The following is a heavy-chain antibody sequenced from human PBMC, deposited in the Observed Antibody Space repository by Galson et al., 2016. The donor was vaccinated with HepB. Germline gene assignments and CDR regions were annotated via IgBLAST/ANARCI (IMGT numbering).Heavy chain of an antibody. CDR2: MNPKTGNT. J-gene: IGHJ6*02. V-gene: IGHV1-8*02. CDR1: LYTFTTYD. D-gene: IGHD3-3*01. CDR3: ARGTYYDFWSGRFFGEYHYVGMDV. Sequence: SVKVSCKASLYTFTTYDINWVRQATGQGLEWMGYMNPKTGNTGYAQKFQGRVTMTRNTSIDTAYLELSSLRSEDTAVYYCARGTYYDFWSGRFFGEYHYVGMDVGGQGTTVTVSS.